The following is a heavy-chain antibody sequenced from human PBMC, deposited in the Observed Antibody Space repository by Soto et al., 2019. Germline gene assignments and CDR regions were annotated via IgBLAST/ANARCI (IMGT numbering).Heavy chain of an antibody. CDR3: ARGLRASRDSVDY. V-gene: IGHV4-30-4*01. CDR1: GGSISSGDYY. D-gene: IGHD2-2*01. CDR2: IYYSGST. Sequence: SETLSLTCTVSGGSISSGDYYWSWIRQPPGKGLEWIGYIYYSGSTYYNPSLKSRVTISVDTSKNQFSLKLSSVTAADTAVYYCARGLRASRDSVDYWGQGTLVTVSS. J-gene: IGHJ4*02.